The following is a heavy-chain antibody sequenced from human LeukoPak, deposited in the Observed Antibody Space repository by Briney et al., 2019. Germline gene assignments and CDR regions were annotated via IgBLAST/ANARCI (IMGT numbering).Heavy chain of an antibody. CDR3: ARGGGPLGDY. CDR2: INTDGITT. CDR1: GFTFSSYW. V-gene: IGHV3-74*01. Sequence: GGSLGLSCAASGFTFSSYWMHWVRQAPGKGLVWVSRINTDGITTSYADSVKGRFTISRDNAKNTLYLQMNSLRAEDTAVYYCARGGGPLGDYWGQGTLVTVSS. J-gene: IGHJ4*02. D-gene: IGHD3-16*01.